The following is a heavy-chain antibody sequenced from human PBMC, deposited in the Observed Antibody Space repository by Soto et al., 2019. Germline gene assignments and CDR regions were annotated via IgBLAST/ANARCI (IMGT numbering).Heavy chain of an antibody. D-gene: IGHD6-13*01. J-gene: IGHJ4*02. CDR3: ARNAAAAENYFDS. Sequence: QVQLQESGPGLVKPSGTLSLTCAVSGGSIISSNWWSWVRQPPGKGLEWIGEIFHSGSTNYNPSLKSRVTRSLDRSKSQVSLTLSSVTAADTAVYFCARNAAAAENYFDSWGQGTLVTVSS. CDR1: GGSIISSNW. V-gene: IGHV4-4*02. CDR2: IFHSGST.